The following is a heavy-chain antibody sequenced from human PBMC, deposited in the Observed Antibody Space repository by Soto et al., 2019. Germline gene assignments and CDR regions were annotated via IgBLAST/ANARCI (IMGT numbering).Heavy chain of an antibody. D-gene: IGHD3-22*01. V-gene: IGHV3-30*18. CDR2: ISYDGSNK. CDR3: AKDEYYYDSSPHYFDY. CDR1: GFTFSSYA. Sequence: GGSLRLSWAASGFTFSSYAVSWVRQAPGKGLEWVAVISYDGSNKYYADSVKGRFTISRDNSRNTLYLQMNSLRAEDTAVYYCAKDEYYYDSSPHYFDYWGQGTLVTVS. J-gene: IGHJ4*02.